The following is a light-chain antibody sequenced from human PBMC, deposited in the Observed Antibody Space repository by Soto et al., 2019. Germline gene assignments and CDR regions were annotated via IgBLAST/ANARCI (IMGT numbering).Light chain of an antibody. V-gene: IGKV3-15*01. CDR1: QSISSD. J-gene: IGKJ1*01. CDR3: QQYNSWPWA. CDR2: GAS. Sequence: EIVMTQSPATLSVSPGERATLSCRASQSISSDLAWYQQKRGQAPRLLIYGASTRATGIPGRFSGSGSGTEFTLTISSLQSEDFAVYYCQQYNSWPWAFGQGTKVEI.